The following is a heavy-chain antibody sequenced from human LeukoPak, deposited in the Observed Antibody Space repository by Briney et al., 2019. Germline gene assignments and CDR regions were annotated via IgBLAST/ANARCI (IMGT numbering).Heavy chain of an antibody. CDR1: GFTFSGYW. D-gene: IGHD3-10*01. CDR3: ARFRSLND. J-gene: IGHJ4*02. CDR2: IKQDGSEK. Sequence: GGSLRLSCAASGFTFSGYWVTWVRQAPGKGLEWVANIKQDGSEKYYVDSVKGRFTVSRDNAKNSLYLQMSSLRPEDTAVYYCARFRSLNDWGQGTLVTVSS. V-gene: IGHV3-7*01.